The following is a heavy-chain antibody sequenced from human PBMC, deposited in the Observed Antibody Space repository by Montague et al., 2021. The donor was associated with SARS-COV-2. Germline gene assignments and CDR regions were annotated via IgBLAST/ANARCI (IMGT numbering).Heavy chain of an antibody. CDR2: VWVYGSSK. Sequence: SLRLSCAASGFSFRSYGMYWVRQAPGKGLEWVAVVWVYGSSKFYPDSVRGRFTISRDNSKNTLYLQMNSLTAEDTAVYYCARSRGVLIESDLVVWGQGTMVTVSS. V-gene: IGHV3-33*01. D-gene: IGHD3-16*02. CDR1: GFSFRSYG. CDR3: ARSRGVLIESDLVV. J-gene: IGHJ3*01.